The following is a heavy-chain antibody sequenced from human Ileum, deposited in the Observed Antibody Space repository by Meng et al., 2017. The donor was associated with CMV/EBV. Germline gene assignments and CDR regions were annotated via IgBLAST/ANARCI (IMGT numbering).Heavy chain of an antibody. J-gene: IGHJ4*02. Sequence: GESLKISCAASGFTFSGYSMNWVRQAPGKGLEWVSSISNSSRHIFYADSMKGRFTISRDNAKNSLYLQMNSLRAEDTAMYYCAKSVMAADGTRGFDFWGQGTLVTVSS. CDR1: GFTFSGYS. CDR2: ISNSSRHI. V-gene: IGHV3-21*01. D-gene: IGHD6-13*01. CDR3: AKSVMAADGTRGFDF.